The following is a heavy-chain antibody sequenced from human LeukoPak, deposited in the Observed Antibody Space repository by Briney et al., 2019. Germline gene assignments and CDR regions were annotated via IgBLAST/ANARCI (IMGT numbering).Heavy chain of an antibody. CDR2: IHYSGST. CDR1: GGSISGFH. CDR3: ARNPYYYDSSGLFDI. D-gene: IGHD3-22*01. V-gene: IGHV4-59*12. J-gene: IGHJ3*02. Sequence: SETLSLTCAVSGGSISGFHWSWIRQPPGKGLEWIGSIHYSGSTNHNPSLKSRATISVDTSRDQFSLKLSSVTVADTAVYYCARNPYYYDSSGLFDIWGQGTMVTVSS.